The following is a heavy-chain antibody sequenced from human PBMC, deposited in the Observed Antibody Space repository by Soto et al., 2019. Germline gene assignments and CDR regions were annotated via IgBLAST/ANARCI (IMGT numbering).Heavy chain of an antibody. Sequence: EVQLVESGGGLVQPGGSLRLSCAASGFTFSSYWMLWVRQAPGKGLVWVSRITSDGRTTSYADSVKGRFTISRDNAKTTLYLQMNSLRAEDTAVYYCARVNPGYSYVNYWGQGTLVTVSS. D-gene: IGHD5-18*01. J-gene: IGHJ4*02. CDR1: GFTFSSYW. CDR2: ITSDGRTT. V-gene: IGHV3-74*01. CDR3: ARVNPGYSYVNY.